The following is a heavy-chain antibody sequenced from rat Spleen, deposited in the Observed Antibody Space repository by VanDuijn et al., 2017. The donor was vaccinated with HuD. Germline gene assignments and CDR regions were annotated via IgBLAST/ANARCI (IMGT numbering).Heavy chain of an antibody. D-gene: IGHD1-10*01. CDR3: TREEDNSYYFDY. CDR1: GFSLTSNS. CDR2: AWNTGGT. V-gene: IGHV2-41*01. J-gene: IGHJ2*01. Sequence: QVQLKESGPGLVQPSQTLSLTCTVSGFSLTSNSVHWVRQPPGKGLEWMGIAWNTGGTRYNSALKSRLSISKDNSNSQVFLKINSLQNEDIATYYCTREEDNSYYFDYWGQGVMVTVSS.